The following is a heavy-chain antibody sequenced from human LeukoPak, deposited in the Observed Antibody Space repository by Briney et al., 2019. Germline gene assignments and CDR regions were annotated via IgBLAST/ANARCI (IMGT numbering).Heavy chain of an antibody. CDR3: TSSLWFGELVFDP. CDR1: GFTFSSYE. Sequence: GGSLRLSCAASGFTFSSYEMNWVRQAPGKGLEWVSYISSSGSTIYYADSVKGRFTISRDNAKNSLYLQMNSLKTEDTAVYYCTSSLWFGELVFDPWGQGTLVTVSS. CDR2: ISSSGSTI. J-gene: IGHJ5*02. V-gene: IGHV3-48*03. D-gene: IGHD3-10*01.